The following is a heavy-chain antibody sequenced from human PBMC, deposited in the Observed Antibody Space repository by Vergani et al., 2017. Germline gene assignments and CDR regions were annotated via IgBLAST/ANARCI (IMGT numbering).Heavy chain of an antibody. CDR2: ISWNSGSI. D-gene: IGHD1-26*01. J-gene: IGHJ4*02. Sequence: EVQLVESGGGLVQPGRSLRLSCAASGFTFDDYAMHWVRQAPGKGLEWVSGISWNSGSIGYADSVKGRFTISRDNAKNSLYLQMNSLRAEDTAVYYCARLVGATGIDYWGQGTLVTVSS. CDR3: ARLVGATGIDY. CDR1: GFTFDDYA. V-gene: IGHV3-9*01.